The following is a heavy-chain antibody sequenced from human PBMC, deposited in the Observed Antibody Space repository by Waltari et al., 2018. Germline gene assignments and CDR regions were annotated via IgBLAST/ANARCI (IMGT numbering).Heavy chain of an antibody. D-gene: IGHD3-16*01. J-gene: IGHJ4*02. Sequence: EVQLVESGGGLVQPGGSLRLSCAASGFTFSSYWMHWVRQAPGKGLVWVSRINSDGSSTSYADSVKGRFTISRDNAKNTLYLQMNSLRAEDTAVYYCARTMITFGGVIGGFDYWGQGTLVTVSS. CDR1: GFTFSSYW. V-gene: IGHV3-74*01. CDR3: ARTMITFGGVIGGFDY. CDR2: INSDGSST.